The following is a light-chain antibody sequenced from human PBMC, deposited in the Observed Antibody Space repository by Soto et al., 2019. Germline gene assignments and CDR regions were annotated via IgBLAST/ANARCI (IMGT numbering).Light chain of an antibody. V-gene: IGKV3-20*01. CDR3: QQYDTSPWT. CDR1: QTVSSSY. Sequence: EIVLTQSPGTLSLSPGERATLSCRASQTVSSSYLAWYQQKPGQGPRLLIYGASSRATGIPDRFSGSGSGTDFTLTISRLEPEDVAVYYCQQYDTSPWTFGQGTKVEIK. CDR2: GAS. J-gene: IGKJ1*01.